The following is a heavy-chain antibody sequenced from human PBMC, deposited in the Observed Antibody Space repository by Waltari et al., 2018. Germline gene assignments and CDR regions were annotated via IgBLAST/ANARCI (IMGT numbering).Heavy chain of an antibody. J-gene: IGHJ4*02. D-gene: IGHD3-3*01. CDR2: LHYDGSFS. CDR3: ANNPYCAPARCLREWDY. CDR1: EGILSKYG. V-gene: IGHV3-30*02. Sequence: QVYLVASGGGVVKPGGSLRRSCAGSEGILSKYGRPWVRQAPGKGLESVAFLHYDGSFSLYADSVRRRFTISRDSSKNTLYLEMTNLRTEDTAIYYCANNPYCAPARCLREWDYWGLGTPVYVSS.